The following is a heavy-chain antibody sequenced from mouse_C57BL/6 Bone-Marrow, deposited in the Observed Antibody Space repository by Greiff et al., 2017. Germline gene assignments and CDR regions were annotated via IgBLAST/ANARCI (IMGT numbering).Heavy chain of an antibody. CDR1: GFTFSDYG. J-gene: IGHJ2*01. CDR3: ARLHYYGSSYYFDY. V-gene: IGHV5-15*01. CDR2: ISNLAYSI. Sequence: EVKLVESGGGLVQPGGSLKLSCAASGFTFSDYGMAWVRQAPRKGHEWVAFISNLAYSIYYADTVTGRFTISRENAKNTLYLEMSSLRSEDTAMYYCARLHYYGSSYYFDYWGQGTTLTVSS. D-gene: IGHD1-1*01.